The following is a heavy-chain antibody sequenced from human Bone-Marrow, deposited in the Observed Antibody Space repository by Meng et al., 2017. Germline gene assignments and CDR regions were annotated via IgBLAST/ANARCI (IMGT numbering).Heavy chain of an antibody. CDR3: ARDNYDILAGYSWFDP. V-gene: IGHV1-46*01. J-gene: IGHJ5*02. CDR1: GYTFTSYY. CDR2: INPSGGST. Sequence: ASVKVSCKASGYTFTSYYMHWVRQAPGQGLEWMGIINPSGGSTSYAQKFQGRVTMTRDTSTSTVYMELSSLRSEDTAVYYCARDNYDILAGYSWFDPWGQGTLVTVSS. D-gene: IGHD3-9*01.